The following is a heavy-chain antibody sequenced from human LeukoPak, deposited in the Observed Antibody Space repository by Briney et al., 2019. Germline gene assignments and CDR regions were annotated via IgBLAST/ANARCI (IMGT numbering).Heavy chain of an antibody. CDR2: IYYSGST. Sequence: SETLSLNGTVSGGSISSYYWSWIRQPPGKGLEWIGYIYYSGSTNYNPSLKSRVTISVDTSKNQFSLKLSSVTAADTAVYYCARGGGSGSYGDYFDYWGQGTLVTVSS. CDR3: ARGGGSGSYGDYFDY. J-gene: IGHJ4*02. D-gene: IGHD3-10*01. CDR1: GGSISSYY. V-gene: IGHV4-59*08.